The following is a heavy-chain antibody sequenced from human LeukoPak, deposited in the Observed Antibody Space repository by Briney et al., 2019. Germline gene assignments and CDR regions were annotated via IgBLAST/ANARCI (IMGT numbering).Heavy chain of an antibody. V-gene: IGHV4-39*01. Sequence: SETLSLTCTVSGYSISSSSYSWGWIRQPPGKGLEWLGSIFYSGSTYYNPSLKSRVTISVDTSKNQFSLKMGFVTAADTAVYYCARQPYYYGSGRNFDYWGQGTLVTVSS. J-gene: IGHJ4*02. CDR3: ARQPYYYGSGRNFDY. CDR2: IFYSGST. CDR1: GYSISSSSYS. D-gene: IGHD3-10*01.